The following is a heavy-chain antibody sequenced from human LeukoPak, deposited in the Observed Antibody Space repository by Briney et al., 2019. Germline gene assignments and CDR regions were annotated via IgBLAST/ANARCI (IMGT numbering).Heavy chain of an antibody. CDR2: MNPNSGNT. J-gene: IGHJ3*02. Sequence: ASVKVSCKASGYTFTSYDINWVGQATGQGLEWMGWMNPNSGNTGCAQKFQGRVTITRTTSISTAYMELSRLRSEDTAVYYCARVKSGSYSKAAFDIWGQGTMVTVSS. D-gene: IGHD1-26*01. CDR1: GYTFTSYD. CDR3: ARVKSGSYSKAAFDI. V-gene: IGHV1-8*01.